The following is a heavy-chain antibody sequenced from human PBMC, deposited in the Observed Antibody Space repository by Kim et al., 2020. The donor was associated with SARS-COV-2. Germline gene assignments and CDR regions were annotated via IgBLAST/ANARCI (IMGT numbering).Heavy chain of an antibody. D-gene: IGHD3-3*01. CDR3: ARGGRGGITIFGVVTQRGFDY. V-gene: IGHV4-34*01. Sequence: SETLSLTCAVYGGSFSGYYWSWIRQPPGKGLEWIGEINHSGSTNYNPSLKSRVTISVDTSKNQFSLKLSSVTAADTAVYYCARGGRGGITIFGVVTQRGFDYWGQGTLVTVSS. J-gene: IGHJ4*02. CDR1: GGSFSGYY. CDR2: INHSGST.